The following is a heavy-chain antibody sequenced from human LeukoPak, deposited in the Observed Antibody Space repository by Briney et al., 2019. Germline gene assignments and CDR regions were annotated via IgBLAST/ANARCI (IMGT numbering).Heavy chain of an antibody. V-gene: IGHV1-18*01. J-gene: IGHJ1*01. CDR1: GYTFTSYG. CDR3: ARAIVVPAAMGYFQH. D-gene: IGHD2-2*01. Sequence: ASVKVSCKASGYTFTSYGISWVRQAPGQGLEWMGWISAYNGNTNYAQKLQGRVTMTTDTSTSTAYMELRSLRSDDTAVYYCARAIVVPAAMGYFQHWGQGTLVTVSS. CDR2: ISAYNGNT.